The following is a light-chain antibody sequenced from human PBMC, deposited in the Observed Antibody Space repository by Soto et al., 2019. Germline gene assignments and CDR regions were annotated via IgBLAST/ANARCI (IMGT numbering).Light chain of an antibody. J-gene: IGKJ2*01. V-gene: IGKV3-15*01. CDR1: QSVNSN. CDR2: GAT. CDR3: QQYNDWPPFT. Sequence: EVVMTQSPATLSVFPGERATLSCRASQSVNSNLAWYQQKPGQAPRLLMYGATTRATGIPARFSGSGSGTEFTLTISSLQSEDFALYYCQQYNDWPPFTFGQGTKLETK.